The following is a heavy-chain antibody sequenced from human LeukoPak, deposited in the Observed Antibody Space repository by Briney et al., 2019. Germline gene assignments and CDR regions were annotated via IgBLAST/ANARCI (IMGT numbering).Heavy chain of an antibody. CDR2: GFYSGSA. CDR1: GGSISGSSYY. D-gene: IGHD4-17*01. J-gene: IGHJ4*02. CDR3: ARLRGAMTPVTSDFDY. V-gene: IGHV4-39*01. Sequence: SETLSLTCTVSGGSISGSSYYWAWIRHPPGKGLEWIASGFYSGSAYYNPSLKSRLTIFVDTSKNQFSLDLSSVTAADTAVYYCARLRGAMTPVTSDFDYWGQGILVTVSS.